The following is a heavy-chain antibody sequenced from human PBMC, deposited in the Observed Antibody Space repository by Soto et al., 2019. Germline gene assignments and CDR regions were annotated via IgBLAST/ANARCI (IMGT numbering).Heavy chain of an antibody. V-gene: IGHV1-18*01. CDR2: ISTYNGDT. D-gene: IGHD2-15*01. CDR1: GYSFTTYG. J-gene: IGHJ6*02. Sequence: QVQLVQSGAEVKKPGASVKVSCKASGYSFTTYGIAWVRQAPGQGLEWMGWISTYNGDTDYAQNLQGRVIMTTDTSTTTAYMELRSVRSDDTAVYYCAREGSRPYYYYGMDVWGQGTTVSVSS. CDR3: AREGSRPYYYYGMDV.